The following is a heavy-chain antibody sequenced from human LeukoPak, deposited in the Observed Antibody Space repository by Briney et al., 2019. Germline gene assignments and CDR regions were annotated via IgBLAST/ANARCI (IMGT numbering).Heavy chain of an antibody. CDR3: CHFPKYSSGWSDEDY. Sequence: SETLSLTCAVSGGSFSSDNWWSWVRQPPGKGLEWIGEVFHSGSTNYNPSLKSRVTISVDKSKSQFSLKLNSVTAADTAVYYCCHFPKYSSGWSDEDYWGRGTLVAVSS. J-gene: IGHJ4*02. CDR1: GGSFSSDNW. CDR2: VFHSGST. V-gene: IGHV4-4*02. D-gene: IGHD6-19*01.